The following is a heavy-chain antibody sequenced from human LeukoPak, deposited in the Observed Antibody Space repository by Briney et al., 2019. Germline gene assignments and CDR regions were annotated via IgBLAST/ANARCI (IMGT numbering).Heavy chain of an antibody. D-gene: IGHD3-10*01. CDR3: AKDHVWFGELGGLDY. J-gene: IGHJ4*02. V-gene: IGHV3-30*02. Sequence: GGSLRLFCGASGFTFSSNGMHWVRHAPGKGLEWLAFIRYDGRNKYYAASVKGRFTISRDNSKNTLYLQMNSLRAEDTAVYYCAKDHVWFGELGGLDYWGQGTLVTVSS. CDR1: GFTFSSNG. CDR2: IRYDGRNK.